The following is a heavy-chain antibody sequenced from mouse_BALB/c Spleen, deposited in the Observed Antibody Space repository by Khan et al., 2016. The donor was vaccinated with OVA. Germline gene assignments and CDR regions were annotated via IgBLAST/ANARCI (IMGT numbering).Heavy chain of an antibody. CDR1: GFTFSTFA. CDR2: ISSGGDYI. Sequence: EVELVESGGDLVKPGGSLKLSCSASGFTFSTFAMSWVRQTPEKRLEWVATISSGGDYIYCVDSVKGRFTISRDNAKNTLYLQMSSLRSEDTARYYCAKHNYGPFAYWGQGTLVTVSA. J-gene: IGHJ3*01. CDR3: AKHNYGPFAY. V-gene: IGHV5-9-3*01. D-gene: IGHD1-1*01.